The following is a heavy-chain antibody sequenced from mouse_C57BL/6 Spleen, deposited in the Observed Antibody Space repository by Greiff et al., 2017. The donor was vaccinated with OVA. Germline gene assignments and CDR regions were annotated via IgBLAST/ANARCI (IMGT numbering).Heavy chain of an antibody. J-gene: IGHJ1*03. CDR1: GYSITSDY. Sequence: EVMLVESGPGLAKPSQTLSLTCSVTGYSITSDYWNWIRKFPGNKLEYMGYISYSGSTYYNPSLKSRISITRDTSKNQYYLQLNSVTTEDTATYYCARFDGSSYGYFDVWGTGTTVTVSS. V-gene: IGHV3-8*01. CDR3: ARFDGSSYGYFDV. D-gene: IGHD1-1*01. CDR2: ISYSGST.